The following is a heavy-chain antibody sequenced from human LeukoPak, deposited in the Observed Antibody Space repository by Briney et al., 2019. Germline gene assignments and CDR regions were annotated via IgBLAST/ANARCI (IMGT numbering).Heavy chain of an antibody. V-gene: IGHV3-23*01. Sequence: PGGSLRLSCAASGFTFSSYAMSWVRQAPGKGLEWVSAISGSGGSIYYADSVKGRFTISRDNSKNTLYLQMNSLRVEDTAVYYCATNPEDFWSGYTDYWGQGTLVTVSS. D-gene: IGHD3-3*01. J-gene: IGHJ4*02. CDR2: ISGSGGSI. CDR1: GFTFSSYA. CDR3: ATNPEDFWSGYTDY.